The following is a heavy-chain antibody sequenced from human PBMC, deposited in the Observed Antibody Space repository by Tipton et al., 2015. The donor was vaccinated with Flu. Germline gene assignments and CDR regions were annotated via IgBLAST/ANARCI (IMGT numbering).Heavy chain of an antibody. CDR2: INHSGST. V-gene: IGHV4-34*01. CDR3: AGKTKGTMVRGVIVNGFDP. D-gene: IGHD3-10*01. CDR1: GGSFSGYY. J-gene: IGHJ5*02. Sequence: TLSLTCAVYGGSFSGYYWSWIRQPPGKGLEWIGEINHSGSTNYNPSLKSRVTISVDTSTNQFSLKLSSVTAAATAVYYCAGKTKGTMVRGVIVNGFDPWGKGTLVTVS.